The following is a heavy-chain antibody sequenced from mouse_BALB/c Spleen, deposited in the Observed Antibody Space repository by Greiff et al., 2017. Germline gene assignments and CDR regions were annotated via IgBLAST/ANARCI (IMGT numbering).Heavy chain of an antibody. Sequence: EVMLVESGGGLVQPGGSRKLSCAASGFTFSSFGMHWVRQAPEKGLEWVAYISSGSSTIYYADTVKGRFTISRDKPKNTLFLQMTSLRSEDTAMYYCARGGGWFAYWGQGTLVTVSA. CDR1: GFTFSSFG. CDR2: ISSGSSTI. CDR3: ARGGGWFAY. V-gene: IGHV5-17*02. J-gene: IGHJ3*01.